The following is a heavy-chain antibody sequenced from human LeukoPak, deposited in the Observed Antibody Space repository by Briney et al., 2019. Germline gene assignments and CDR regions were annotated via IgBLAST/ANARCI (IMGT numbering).Heavy chain of an antibody. CDR2: ISGSTGNT. D-gene: IGHD6-19*01. CDR1: GFTLSSYA. J-gene: IGHJ4*02. CDR3: AGGRGGYYFDY. Sequence: PGGSLRLSCAASGFTLSSYAMSWVRQAPGKGLEWVSAISGSTGNTYYADSVKGRFTISRDNSKNTLYLQMNSLRAEDTAVYYCAGGRGGYYFDYWGQGTLVTVSS. V-gene: IGHV3-23*01.